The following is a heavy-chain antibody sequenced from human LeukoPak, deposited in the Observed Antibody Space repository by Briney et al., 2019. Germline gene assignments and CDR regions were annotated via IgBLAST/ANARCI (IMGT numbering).Heavy chain of an antibody. CDR1: GGSISSYY. V-gene: IGHV4-59*01. CDR3: ASQHSSGYFDY. J-gene: IGHJ4*02. D-gene: IGHD6-19*01. CDR2: MYYSGST. Sequence: SETLSLTCTVSGGSISSYYWSWIRQPPGKGLEWIGYMYYSGSTNYNPSLKSRVTISVDTSKNQFSLKLSSVTAADTAVYYCASQHSSGYFDYWGQGTLVTVSS.